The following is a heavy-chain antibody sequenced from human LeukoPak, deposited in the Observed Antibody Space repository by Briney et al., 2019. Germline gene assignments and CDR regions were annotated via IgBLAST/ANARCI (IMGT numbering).Heavy chain of an antibody. Sequence: SETLSLTCNVSGGSISSGSYYWSWIRQPAGKGLEWIGRIYTSGSTNYNPSLKSRVTISVDTSKNQFSLKLSSVTAADTAVYYCARVAAAGTPEEWGQGTLVTVSS. CDR1: GGSISSGSYY. J-gene: IGHJ4*02. CDR2: IYTSGST. V-gene: IGHV4-61*02. CDR3: ARVAAAGTPEE. D-gene: IGHD6-13*01.